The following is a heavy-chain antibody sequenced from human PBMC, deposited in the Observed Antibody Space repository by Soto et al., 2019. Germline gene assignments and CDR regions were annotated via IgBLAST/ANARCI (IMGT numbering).Heavy chain of an antibody. CDR1: GFILNNYA. CDR2: IGGTDGDSDGVP. V-gene: IGHV3-23*01. J-gene: IGHJ3*01. Sequence: VQLLESGGDLVQPGGSLRLSCVAPGFILNNYAMSWVRQAPGKGLEWVSTIGGTDGDSDGVPWYEDSVKGRFTISRDSSANTLFLHMDNLRAEDSALYYCVKRGRNWGAFDFWGQGTTVVVSS. D-gene: IGHD7-27*01. CDR3: VKRGRNWGAFDF.